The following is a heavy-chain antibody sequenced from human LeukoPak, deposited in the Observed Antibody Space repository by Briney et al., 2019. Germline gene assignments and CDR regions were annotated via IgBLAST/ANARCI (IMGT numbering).Heavy chain of an antibody. CDR3: ARAAVVVLAATPGDY. D-gene: IGHD2-15*01. J-gene: IGHJ4*02. V-gene: IGHV3-74*01. CDR2: INNDGSST. CDR1: GFTFSSYW. Sequence: GGSLRLSCAVSGFTFSSYWMHWVRQAPGKGLVWVSRINNDGSSTNYADSVKGRFTISRDNAKNTLYLQMNSLRADDTAVYYCARAAVVVLAATPGDYWGQGTLVTVSS.